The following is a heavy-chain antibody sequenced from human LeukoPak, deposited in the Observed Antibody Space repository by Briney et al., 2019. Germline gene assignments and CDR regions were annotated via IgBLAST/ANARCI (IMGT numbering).Heavy chain of an antibody. Sequence: SGGSLRLSCKVSGLTFSDAWLTWVRRAPGKGLEWVGHIKSKIDGGTTQYAAPVKDRFTISRDDSKNTLHLQMNSLKTEDTAVYFCTKDLPLSGAKFFQHWGQGTLVTVSS. J-gene: IGHJ1*01. CDR2: IKSKIDGGTT. V-gene: IGHV3-15*01. D-gene: IGHD6-25*01. CDR3: TKDLPLSGAKFFQH. CDR1: GLTFSDAW.